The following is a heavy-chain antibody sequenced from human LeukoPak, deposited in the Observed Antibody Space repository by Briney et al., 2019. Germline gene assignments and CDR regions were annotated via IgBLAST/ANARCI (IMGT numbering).Heavy chain of an antibody. V-gene: IGHV3-64*01. CDR2: ISSNGGST. Sequence: GGSLRLSCAASGFTFSSYAMHWVRQAPGKGLEYVSAISSNGGSTYYANSVKGRFTISRDNSKNTLYLQMGSLRAEDMAVYYCARGGYCSGGSCYRHFDYWGQGTLVTVSS. CDR1: GFTFSSYA. CDR3: ARGGYCSGGSCYRHFDY. D-gene: IGHD2-15*01. J-gene: IGHJ4*02.